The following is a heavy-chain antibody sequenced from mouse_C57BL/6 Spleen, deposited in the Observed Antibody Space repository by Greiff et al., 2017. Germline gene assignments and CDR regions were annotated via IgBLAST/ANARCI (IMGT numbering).Heavy chain of an antibody. D-gene: IGHD2-4*01. CDR3: ARYDYDLFDY. CDR1: GYSFTSYY. CDR2: IYPGSGNT. J-gene: IGHJ2*01. Sequence: VQLQQSGPELVKPGASVKISCKASGYSFTSYYIHWVKQRPGQGLEWIGWIYPGSGNTKYNEKFKGKATLTADTSSSTAYMQLSSLTSEDSAVYYCARYDYDLFDYWGQGTTLTVSS. V-gene: IGHV1-66*01.